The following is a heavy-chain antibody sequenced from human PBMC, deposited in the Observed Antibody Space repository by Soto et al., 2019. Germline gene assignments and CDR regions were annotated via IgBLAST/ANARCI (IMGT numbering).Heavy chain of an antibody. J-gene: IGHJ4*02. Sequence: LRLSCAASGFTFSSYGMHWVRQAPGKGLEWVAVISYDGSNKYYADSVKGRFTISRDNSKNTLYLQMNSLRAEDTAVYYCAKDLHNSYGFFDYWGQGTLVTVSS. CDR3: AKDLHNSYGFFDY. CDR2: ISYDGSNK. V-gene: IGHV3-30*18. D-gene: IGHD5-18*01. CDR1: GFTFSSYG.